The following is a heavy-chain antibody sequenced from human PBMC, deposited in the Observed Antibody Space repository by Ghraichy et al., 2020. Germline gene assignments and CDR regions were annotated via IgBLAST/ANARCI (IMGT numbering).Heavy chain of an antibody. CDR3: ALLTSSWLLFDY. Sequence: ASVKVSCKASGYTFTGYYMHWVRQAPGQGLEWMGWINPNSGVTNYAQKFQGRVTMTRDTSISTAYMELSRLRSDDTAVYYCALLTSSWLLFDYWGQGTLVTVSS. CDR2: INPNSGVT. D-gene: IGHD6-13*01. CDR1: GYTFTGYY. J-gene: IGHJ4*02. V-gene: IGHV1-2*02.